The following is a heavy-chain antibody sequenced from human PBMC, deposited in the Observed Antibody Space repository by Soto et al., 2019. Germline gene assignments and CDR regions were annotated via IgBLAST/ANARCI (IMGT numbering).Heavy chain of an antibody. D-gene: IGHD3-16*01. V-gene: IGHV3-30*18. CDR3: AKDILMYYYYYYGMDV. J-gene: IGHJ6*02. CDR2: ISYDGSNK. Sequence: LRLSCAASGFTFSSYGMHWVRQAPGKGLEWVAVISYDGSNKYYADSVKGRFTISRDNSKNTLYLQMNSLRAEDTAVYYCAKDILMYYYYYYGMDVWGQGTTVTVSS. CDR1: GFTFSSYG.